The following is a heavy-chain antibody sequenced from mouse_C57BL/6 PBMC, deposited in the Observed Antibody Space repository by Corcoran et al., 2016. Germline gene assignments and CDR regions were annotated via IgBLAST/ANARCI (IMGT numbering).Heavy chain of an antibody. J-gene: IGHJ4*01. V-gene: IGHV1-76*01. CDR3: ARGIYYCYDDCAMDY. D-gene: IGHD2-2*01. Sequence: QVQLKQSGAELVRPGASVKLSCKASGYTFTDYYINWVKQRPGQGLEWIARIYPGSGNTYYNEKFKGKATLTAEKSSSTAYMQLSSLTSEDSAVYFCARGIYYCYDDCAMDYWGQGTSVTVSS. CDR1: GYTFTDYY. CDR2: IYPGSGNT.